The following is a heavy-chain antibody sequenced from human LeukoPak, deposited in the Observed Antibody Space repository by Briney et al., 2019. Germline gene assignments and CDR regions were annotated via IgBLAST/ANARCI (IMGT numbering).Heavy chain of an antibody. V-gene: IGHV1-18*04. CDR1: GYTSTSYG. CDR3: ARGGGDGYNPDY. J-gene: IGHJ4*02. Sequence: ASVKVPCKASGYTSTSYGISWVRQAPGQGLEWMGWISAYNDNTNYAQKFPARVTMTTDTSTSTAYMELRSLISAETAVYYCARGGGDGYNPDYWGQGTLVTVSS. CDR2: ISAYNDNT. D-gene: IGHD5-24*01.